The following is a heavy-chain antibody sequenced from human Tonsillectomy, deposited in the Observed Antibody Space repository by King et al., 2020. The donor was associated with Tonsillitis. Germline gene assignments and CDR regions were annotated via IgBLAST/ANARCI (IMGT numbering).Heavy chain of an antibody. CDR1: GFTFSSYA. CDR3: ARSKRYFDWLLYPDAFDI. J-gene: IGHJ3*02. CDR2: ISGSGGCT. Sequence: VQLVESGGGLVQPGGSLRLSCAASGFTFSSYAMSCVRQAPGKGLEWVSPISGSGGCTYYADSVKGRFTFSRDNSKNTLYLQMNSLRAEDTAVYYCARSKRYFDWLLYPDAFDIWGQGTMVTVSS. D-gene: IGHD3-9*01. V-gene: IGHV3-23*04.